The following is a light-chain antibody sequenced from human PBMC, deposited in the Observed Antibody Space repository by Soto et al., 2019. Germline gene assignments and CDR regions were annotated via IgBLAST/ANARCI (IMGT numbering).Light chain of an antibody. J-gene: IGKJ2*01. CDR3: HQYNSYSQST. CDR2: DAS. V-gene: IGKV1-5*01. CDR1: QSISSW. Sequence: DIQMTQSPSTLSASVGDRVTRTCRASQSISSWWAWYQQKPGKAPKLLIYDASSLESGVPSRLSGSGSGTEFTLTISSLQPDDVATYYCHQYNSYSQSTFGQGTKLEIQ.